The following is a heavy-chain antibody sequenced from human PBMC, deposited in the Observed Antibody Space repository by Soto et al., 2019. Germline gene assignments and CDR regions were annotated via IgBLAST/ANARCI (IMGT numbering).Heavy chain of an antibody. CDR3: ALLYGPGIYFMDV. Sequence: QVQLVQSGAEVKKPGASVKVSCRASGYTFTSYEINWVRQATGQGLEWMGWMNRNSGNTVSIQKFQGRVTMTRNTSISTAYMELSSLRSEDAAVYYCALLYGPGIYFMDVWGKGTTVTVSS. D-gene: IGHD4-17*01. V-gene: IGHV1-8*01. CDR2: MNRNSGNT. J-gene: IGHJ6*03. CDR1: GYTFTSYE.